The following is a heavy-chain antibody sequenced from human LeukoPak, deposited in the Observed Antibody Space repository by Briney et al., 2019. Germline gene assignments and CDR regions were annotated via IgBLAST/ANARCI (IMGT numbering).Heavy chain of an antibody. D-gene: IGHD2-15*01. J-gene: IGHJ4*02. CDR1: GGSFSGYY. V-gene: IGHV4-34*01. CDR3: ARGRSEDTGWVDY. CDR2: INHSGST. Sequence: PSETLPLTCAVYGGSFSGYYWSWIRQPPGKGLEWIGEINHSGSTNYNPSLKSRVTISVDTSKNQFSLKLSSVTAADTAVYYCARGRSEDTGWVDYWGQGTLVTVSS.